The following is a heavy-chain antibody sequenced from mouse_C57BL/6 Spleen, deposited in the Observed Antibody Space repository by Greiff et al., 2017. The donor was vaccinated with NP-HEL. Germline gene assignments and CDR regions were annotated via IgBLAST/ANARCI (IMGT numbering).Heavy chain of an antibody. Sequence: VQLQQSGAELVKPGASVKVSCKASGYTFTSYWMHWVKQRPGQGLEWIGRIHPSDSETNYNQKFKGKATLTVDKSSSTAYMQLSSLTSEDSAVYYCAISPYGYGRYYAMDYWGQGTSVTVSS. D-gene: IGHD2-2*01. CDR1: GYTFTSYW. J-gene: IGHJ4*01. CDR3: AISPYGYGRYYAMDY. CDR2: IHPSDSET. V-gene: IGHV1-74*01.